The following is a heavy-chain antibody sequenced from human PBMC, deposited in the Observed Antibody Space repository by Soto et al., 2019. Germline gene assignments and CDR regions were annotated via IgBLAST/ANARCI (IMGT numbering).Heavy chain of an antibody. CDR1: GFTFSGSA. D-gene: IGHD1-1*01. J-gene: IGHJ2*01. CDR3: TRPWIHLYWYFDL. V-gene: IGHV3-73*01. CDR2: IRSKANSYAT. Sequence: GGSLRLSCAASGFTFSGSAMHWVRQASGKGLEWVGRIRSKANSYATAYAASVKGRFTISRDDSKNTAYLQMNSLKTEDTAVYYCTRPWIHLYWYFDLWGRGTLVTVSS.